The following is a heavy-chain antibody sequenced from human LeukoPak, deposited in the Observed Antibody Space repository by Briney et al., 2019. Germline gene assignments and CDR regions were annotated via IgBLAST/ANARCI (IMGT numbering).Heavy chain of an antibody. V-gene: IGHV1-69*13. D-gene: IGHD2-2*02. CDR1: GGTFSSYA. J-gene: IGHJ6*03. Sequence: SVKVSCKASGGTFSSYAISWVRQAPGQGLEWMGGIIPIFGTANYAQKFQGRVTITADESTSTAYMELSSLRSEDTAVYYCARVPRCSSTSCYTYYYYYYMDVWGKGTTVTVSS. CDR2: IIPIFGTA. CDR3: ARVPRCSSTSCYTYYYYYYMDV.